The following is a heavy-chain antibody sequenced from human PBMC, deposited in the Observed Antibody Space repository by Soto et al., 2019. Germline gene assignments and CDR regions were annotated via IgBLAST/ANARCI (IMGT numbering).Heavy chain of an antibody. CDR3: AGPYDSSGPPAY. V-gene: IGHV2-5*01. Sequence: QITLKESGPTLVKPTQTLTLTCTFSGFSLSTSGVGVGWIRPPPGKALEWLTLIYWNDDKRYSPSLKSRLTITKDTSKNQVVLTMTNMDPVDTATYYCAGPYDSSGPPAYWGQGTLVTVSS. J-gene: IGHJ4*02. CDR2: IYWNDDK. CDR1: GFSLSTSGVG. D-gene: IGHD3-22*01.